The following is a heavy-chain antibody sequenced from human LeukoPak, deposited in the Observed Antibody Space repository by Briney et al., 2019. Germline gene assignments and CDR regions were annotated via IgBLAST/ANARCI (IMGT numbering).Heavy chain of an antibody. D-gene: IGHD5-18*01. CDR3: ARGRYSYGYVDY. Sequence: ASVKVSCKASGYTFTGYYMHWVRQAPGQRLEWMGWINPNSGGTNYAQKFQGRVTMTRDTSINTAYMELSRLRSDDTAVYYCARGRYSYGYVDYWGQGTLVTVSS. CDR2: INPNSGGT. CDR1: GYTFTGYY. V-gene: IGHV1-2*02. J-gene: IGHJ4*02.